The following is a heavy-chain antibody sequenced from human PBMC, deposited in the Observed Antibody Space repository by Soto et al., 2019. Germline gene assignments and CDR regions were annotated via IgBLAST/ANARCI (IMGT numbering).Heavy chain of an antibody. Sequence: EVQLVESGGGLVKPRGSLRLSCAASGFTFSSYSMNWVRQAPGKGLEWVSSISSSSSYIYYADSVKGRFTISRDNAKNSLHLKMNSLRAEDTAVYYCARVTGTLIPDYWGQGTLVTVSS. CDR1: GFTFSSYS. J-gene: IGHJ4*02. D-gene: IGHD1-7*01. CDR3: ARVTGTLIPDY. V-gene: IGHV3-21*01. CDR2: ISSSSSYI.